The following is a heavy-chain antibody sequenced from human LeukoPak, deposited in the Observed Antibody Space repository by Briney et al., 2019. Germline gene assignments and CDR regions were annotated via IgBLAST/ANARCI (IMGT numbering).Heavy chain of an antibody. J-gene: IGHJ4*02. CDR2: IYYSGST. D-gene: IGHD1-26*01. CDR3: ARLSVGPVDY. V-gene: IGHV4-39*01. CDR1: GGSISSSSYY. Sequence: KSSETLSLTCTVSGGSISSSSYYWGWIRQPPGKGLEWIGSIYYSGSTYYNPSLKSRVTISVDTSKNQFSLKLSSVTAADTAVYYCARLSVGPVDYWGQGTLVTVSS.